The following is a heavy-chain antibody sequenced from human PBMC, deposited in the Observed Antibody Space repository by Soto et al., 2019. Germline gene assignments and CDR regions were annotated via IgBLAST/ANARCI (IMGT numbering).Heavy chain of an antibody. CDR2: ISYDGSNK. CDR1: GFTFSSYA. V-gene: IGHV3-30-3*01. Sequence: PGGSLRLSCAASGFTFSSYAMHWVRQAPGKGLGWVAVISYDGSNKYYADSVKGRFTISRDNSKNTLYLQMNSLRAEDTAVYYCARDRGYCSSTSCSNYYYYYGMDVWGQGTTVTVSS. J-gene: IGHJ6*02. CDR3: ARDRGYCSSTSCSNYYYYYGMDV. D-gene: IGHD2-2*01.